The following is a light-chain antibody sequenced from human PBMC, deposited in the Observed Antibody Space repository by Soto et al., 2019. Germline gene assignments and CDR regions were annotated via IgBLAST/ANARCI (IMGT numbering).Light chain of an antibody. CDR1: QDINKY. CDR2: DAS. CDR3: QQYEDLPLT. J-gene: IGKJ4*01. V-gene: IGKV1-33*01. Sequence: DIQMTQSPSSLSASVGDRVTITCQASQDINKYLNWYQKKPGKAPKLLIFDASSVETGVPSRFSVSESGTHFTFTISSLEPEDIATYHCQQYEDLPLTFRGGTRVELK.